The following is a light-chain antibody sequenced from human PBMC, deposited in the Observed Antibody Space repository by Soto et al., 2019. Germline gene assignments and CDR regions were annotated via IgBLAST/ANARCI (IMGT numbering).Light chain of an antibody. CDR3: QQSYSPPPIT. J-gene: IGKJ5*01. V-gene: IGKV1-39*01. CDR1: ESINSY. CDR2: DAY. Sequence: DIQMTQSPSSLSASAGDRATITCRASESINSYLNWYQQKPGKAPKLLIYDAYTLQSGVPSRFSGSGFGTDFTLTISSLQPEDSATYYCQQSYSPPPITFGQGTRLEI.